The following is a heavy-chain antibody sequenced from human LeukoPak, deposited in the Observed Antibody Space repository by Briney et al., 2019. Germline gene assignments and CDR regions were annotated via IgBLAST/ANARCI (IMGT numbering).Heavy chain of an antibody. CDR3: ARLSNSGSYNYFDY. D-gene: IGHD3-10*01. J-gene: IGHJ4*02. CDR1: GVSISNDY. CDR2: IFRSGSA. V-gene: IGHV4-59*08. Sequence: SETLSLTCTVSGVSISNDYWSWIRQPPGKGLEWIGYIFRSGSAIYNPSLQSRVTMSVDTSKIQFSLSLSSVTATDTAVYYCARLSNSGSYNYFDYWGQGILVTVSS.